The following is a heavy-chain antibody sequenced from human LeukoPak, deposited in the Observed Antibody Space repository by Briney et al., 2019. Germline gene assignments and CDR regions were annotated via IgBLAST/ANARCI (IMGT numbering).Heavy chain of an antibody. CDR2: IIPIFGTA. CDR1: GGTFSSYA. CDR3: ASMGVNDFWSGYYHIDY. Sequence: SVKVSCKASGGTFSSYAISWVRQAPGQGLEWMGGIIPIFGTANYAQKFQGRVTITADESTSTAYMELSSLRSEGTAVYYCASMGVNDFWSGYYHIDYWGQGTLVTVSS. J-gene: IGHJ4*02. D-gene: IGHD3-3*01. V-gene: IGHV1-69*13.